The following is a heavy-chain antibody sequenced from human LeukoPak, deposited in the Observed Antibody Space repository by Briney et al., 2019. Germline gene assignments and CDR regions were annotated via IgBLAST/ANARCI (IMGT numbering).Heavy chain of an antibody. V-gene: IGHV4-61*02. CDR2: IYTSGST. D-gene: IGHD3-9*01. CDR1: GGSISSSSYY. CDR3: ARGPLGDILTGYYLQSDYYYMDV. J-gene: IGHJ6*03. Sequence: SETLSLTCTVSGGSISSSSYYWGWIRQPPGKGLEWIGRIYTSGSTNYNPSLKSRVTISVDTSKNQFSLKLSSVTAADTAVYYCARGPLGDILTGYYLQSDYYYMDVWGKGTTVTISS.